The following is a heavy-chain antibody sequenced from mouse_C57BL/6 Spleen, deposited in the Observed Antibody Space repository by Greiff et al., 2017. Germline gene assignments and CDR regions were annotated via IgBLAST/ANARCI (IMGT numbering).Heavy chain of an antibody. J-gene: IGHJ4*01. CDR1: GYTFTSYW. CDR2: IHPNSGST. D-gene: IGHD1-3*01. Sequence: QVQLQQPGAELVKPGASVKLSCKASGYTFTSYWMHWVKQRPGQGLEWIGMIHPNSGSTNYNEKFKSKATLTVDKSSSTAYMQLSSLTSEDSAVYYCARRIYEDYAMDYWGQGTSVTVSS. V-gene: IGHV1-64*01. CDR3: ARRIYEDYAMDY.